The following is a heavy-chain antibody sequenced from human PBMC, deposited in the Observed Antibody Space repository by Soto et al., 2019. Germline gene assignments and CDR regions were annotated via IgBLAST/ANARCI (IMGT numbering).Heavy chain of an antibody. J-gene: IGHJ3*02. V-gene: IGHV1-18*01. Sequence: QVQLVQSGAEVKKPGASVKVSCKASGYTFTSYGISWVRQAPGQGLEWMGWISAYNGNTNYAQKLQGRVTMTTDTSTSTAYMELRSLRSDDTAVYYCARDLNVIVVVITTHDAFDIWGQGTMVTVSS. D-gene: IGHD3-22*01. CDR3: ARDLNVIVVVITTHDAFDI. CDR2: ISAYNGNT. CDR1: GYTFTSYG.